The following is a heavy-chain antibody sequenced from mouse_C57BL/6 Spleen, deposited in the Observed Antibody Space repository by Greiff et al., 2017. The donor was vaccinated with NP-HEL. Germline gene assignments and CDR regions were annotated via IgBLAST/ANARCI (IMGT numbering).Heavy chain of an antibody. D-gene: IGHD1-1*01. J-gene: IGHJ3*01. CDR1: GYTFTDYE. CDR2: IDPETGGT. CDR3: TRSVLLRWFAY. V-gene: IGHV1-15*01. Sequence: QVQLQQSGAELVRPGASVTLSCKASGYTFTDYEMHWVKQTPVHGLEWIGAIDPETGGTAYNQKFKGKAILTADKSSSTAYMELRSLTSEDSAVYYCTRSVLLRWFAYWGQGTLVTVSA.